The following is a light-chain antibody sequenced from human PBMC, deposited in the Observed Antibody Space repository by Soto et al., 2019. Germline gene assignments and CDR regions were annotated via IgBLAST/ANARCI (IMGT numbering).Light chain of an antibody. J-gene: IGKJ1*01. Sequence: EIVLTQSPGTLSLSPGERATLSCRASQSISSSYLAWYQQKPGQAPRPLIYGASSRATGIPERFSGSASATDDTLTISRLEPQDFSVYYCQQYFSSQWTFGQGTKVEIK. CDR3: QQYFSSQWT. CDR2: GAS. CDR1: QSISSSY. V-gene: IGKV3-20*01.